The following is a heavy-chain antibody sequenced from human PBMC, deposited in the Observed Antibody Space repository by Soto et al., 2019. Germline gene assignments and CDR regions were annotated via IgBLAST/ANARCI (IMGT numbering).Heavy chain of an antibody. CDR1: GASVINDY. J-gene: IGHJ3*01. V-gene: IGHV4-59*02. Sequence: PSETLSLTCTVTGASVINDYWNWIRQPPGKGLEWIGFVYDSGSTSYNSSLKSRLTISVDTSKNQFSLKLSSVTAADTAVYYCVRQLGASGSYSCAGWGQGTMVTV. CDR2: VYDSGST. CDR3: VRQLGASGSYSCAG. D-gene: IGHD1-26*01.